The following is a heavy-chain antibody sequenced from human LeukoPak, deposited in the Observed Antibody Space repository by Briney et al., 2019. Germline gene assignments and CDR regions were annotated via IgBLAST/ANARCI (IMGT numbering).Heavy chain of an antibody. J-gene: IGHJ4*02. V-gene: IGHV4-39*07. Sequence: SETLSLTCTVSGGSISTSNYYWGWIRQPPGKGLEWIGNIFYSGSTYYSPSLKSRVTISLDTSRNQFSLKMSSVTAADTAVYYCVRDHYYDSSVAYWGQGTLVTVSS. CDR1: GGSISTSNYY. CDR3: VRDHYYDSSVAY. CDR2: IFYSGST. D-gene: IGHD3-22*01.